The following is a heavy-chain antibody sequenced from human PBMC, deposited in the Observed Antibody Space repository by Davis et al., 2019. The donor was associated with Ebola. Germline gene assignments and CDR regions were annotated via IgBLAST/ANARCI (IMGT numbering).Heavy chain of an antibody. J-gene: IGHJ4*02. D-gene: IGHD2/OR15-2a*01. CDR3: AKDLSLSINAFDY. V-gene: IGHV3-53*01. CDR1: GFTVSSNY. CDR2: IYSGGST. Sequence: GESLKISCAASGFTVSSNYMSWVRQAPGKGLEWVSVIYSGGSTYYADSVKGRFTISRDNSKNTLYLQMNSLRAEDTAVYYCAKDLSLSINAFDYWGQGTLVTVSS.